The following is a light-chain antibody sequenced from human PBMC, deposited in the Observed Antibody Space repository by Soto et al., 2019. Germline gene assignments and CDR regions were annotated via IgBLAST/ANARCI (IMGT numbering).Light chain of an antibody. CDR2: WSS. J-gene: IGKJ4*01. CDR3: QTYYRVPLT. CDR1: QSVLHRSNGNNY. Sequence: DIVMTQSPDSLSVSLGERATIKCRSSQSVLHRSNGNNYIAWYQQKPGQPPKLLIYWSSTRDSGVPDRFIGSGSGTDFTLTVSSLQAEDVAVYYCQTYYRVPLTFGGGTKVELK. V-gene: IGKV4-1*01.